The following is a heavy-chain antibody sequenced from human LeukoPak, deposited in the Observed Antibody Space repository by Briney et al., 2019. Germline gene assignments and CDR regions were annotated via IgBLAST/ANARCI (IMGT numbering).Heavy chain of an antibody. CDR1: GGSISSSSYY. V-gene: IGHV4-39*07. J-gene: IGHJ4*02. Sequence: SETLSLTCTVSGGSISSSSYYWGWIRQPPGKGLEWMGSIYYSGSTYYNPSLKSRVTISVDTSKNQFSLKLGSVTAADTAVYYCARGNSSGWYGGFDYWGQGVLVTVSS. CDR2: IYYSGST. CDR3: ARGNSSGWYGGFDY. D-gene: IGHD6-19*01.